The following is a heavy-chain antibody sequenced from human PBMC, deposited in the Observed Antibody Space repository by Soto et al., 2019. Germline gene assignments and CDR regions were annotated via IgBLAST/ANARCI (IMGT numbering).Heavy chain of an antibody. Sequence: EVQLSESGGGLVQPGGSLRLSCAASGFTFTSYTMSWVRQAPKKGLEWVSAFSGSSGSTYYADSVKGRFTISRDNSKNMLYLQMNGLRVEGTAIYFCAKGDCTGGSCSRRYWYFDPWGRGTLVTVS. CDR1: GFTFTSYT. D-gene: IGHD2-15*01. J-gene: IGHJ2*01. CDR3: AKGDCTGGSCSRRYWYFDP. CDR2: FSGSSGST. V-gene: IGHV3-23*01.